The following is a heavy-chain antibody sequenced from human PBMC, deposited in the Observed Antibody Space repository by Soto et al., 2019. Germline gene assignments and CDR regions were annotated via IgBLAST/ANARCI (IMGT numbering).Heavy chain of an antibody. D-gene: IGHD6-13*01. V-gene: IGHV1-69*04. J-gene: IGHJ6*02. CDR3: ARDRGDSSSWYISYYYYGMDV. Sequence: SVKVSCKASGGTFSSYTISWVRQAPGQGLEWMGRIIPILGITNYAQKFQGRVTITTDTSTSTAYMELRSLRSDDTAVYYCARDRGDSSSWYISYYYYGMDVWGQGTTVTVSS. CDR2: IIPILGIT. CDR1: GGTFSSYT.